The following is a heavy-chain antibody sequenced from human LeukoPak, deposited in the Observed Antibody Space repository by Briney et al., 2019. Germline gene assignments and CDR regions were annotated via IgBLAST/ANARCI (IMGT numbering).Heavy chain of an antibody. CDR1: GFTFSSYS. CDR3: ARGGAGWYSGSYSAFDI. V-gene: IGHV3-21*01. Sequence: GGSLRLSCAASGFTFSSYSMNWVRQAPGKGLEWVSSISSSSSYIYYADSVKGRFTISRDNAKNSLYLQMNSLRAEDTAVYYCARGGAGWYSGSYSAFDIWGQGTMVTVSS. J-gene: IGHJ3*02. D-gene: IGHD1-26*01. CDR2: ISSSSSYI.